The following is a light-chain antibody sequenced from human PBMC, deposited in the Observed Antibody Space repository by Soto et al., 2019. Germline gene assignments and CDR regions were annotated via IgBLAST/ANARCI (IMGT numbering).Light chain of an antibody. V-gene: IGLV2-14*01. CDR2: DVS. CDR3: NSFTGSTTRYV. Sequence: QSVLTQPASVSGSPGQSITISCSATSSDVGGYNYVSWYQQHPGKAPKLMIYDVSDRPSGVSTRFSGSKSGNTASLTIPGLQAEDEADYYCNSFTGSTTRYVFGTGTKVTVL. CDR1: SSDVGGYNY. J-gene: IGLJ1*01.